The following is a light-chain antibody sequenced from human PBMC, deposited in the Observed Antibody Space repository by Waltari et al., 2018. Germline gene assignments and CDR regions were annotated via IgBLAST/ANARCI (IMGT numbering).Light chain of an antibody. Sequence: QSALTHPASVSGSPGQSITVPCTGTSSIVGSSHWFFRFQQHPGKPPKLIIYDVLKGPSGVSDRFSGSKSGSAASLTICGIQAEDEADYYCSSRRSGSTLVFGGGTKVTVL. CDR2: DVL. V-gene: IGLV2-14*03. CDR1: SSIVGSSHW. CDR3: SSRRSGSTLV. J-gene: IGLJ3*02.